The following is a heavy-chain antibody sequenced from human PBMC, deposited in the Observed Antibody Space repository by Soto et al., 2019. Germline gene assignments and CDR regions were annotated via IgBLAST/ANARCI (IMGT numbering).Heavy chain of an antibody. CDR2: ISYDGSNK. CDR3: ARDTGYYYYGMDV. Sequence: GGSLRLSXAASGFTFSSYAMHWVRQAPGKGLEWVAVISYDGSNKYYADSVKGRFTISRDNSKNTLYLQMNSLRAEDTAVYYCARDTGYYYYGMDVWGQGTTVTVSS. V-gene: IGHV3-30-3*01. J-gene: IGHJ6*02. D-gene: IGHD4-4*01. CDR1: GFTFSSYA.